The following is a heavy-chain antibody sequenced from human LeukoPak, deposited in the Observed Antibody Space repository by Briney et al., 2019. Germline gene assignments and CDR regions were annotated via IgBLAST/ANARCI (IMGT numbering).Heavy chain of an antibody. CDR1: GYTFTSYY. Sequence: VSVKVSCKASGYTFTSYYMHWMRQAPGQGLEWMGWINPDSGYTNYAQKFQGRVTMTRDTSINTAYMELSRLTSDDTAVYYCATDPRTTVFGTFRYYYMDVWGEGTTVAVSS. CDR2: INPDSGYT. CDR3: ATDPRTTVFGTFRYYYMDV. J-gene: IGHJ6*03. V-gene: IGHV1-2*02. D-gene: IGHD3-16*02.